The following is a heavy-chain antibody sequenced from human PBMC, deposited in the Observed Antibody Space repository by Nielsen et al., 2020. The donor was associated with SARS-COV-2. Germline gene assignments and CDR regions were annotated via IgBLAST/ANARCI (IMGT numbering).Heavy chain of an antibody. D-gene: IGHD6-13*01. CDR3: ARVENRIAAAGTGYYYYMDV. CDR2: IYYSGST. CDR1: GGSFSGYY. J-gene: IGHJ6*03. V-gene: IGHV4-34*01. Sequence: GSLRLSCAVYGGSFSGYYWSWIRQPPGKGLEWIGSIYYSGSTYYNPSLKSRVTISVDTSKNQFSLKLSSVTAADTAVYYCARVENRIAAAGTGYYYYMDVWGKGTTVTVSS.